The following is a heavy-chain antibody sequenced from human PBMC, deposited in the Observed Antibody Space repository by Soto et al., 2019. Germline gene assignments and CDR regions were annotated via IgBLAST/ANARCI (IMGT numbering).Heavy chain of an antibody. Sequence: EVQLVEFGGGLVQPGESLKLSCAASGFTLSGSAVHWVRQASGKGLEWVGRIRSKTHSYATEYIASVKGRFTMSRDDSNNTAYLQMNGLKTDDTAVYYCTRSGGSYSFGYWGQGTLVTVSS. CDR1: GFTLSGSA. V-gene: IGHV3-73*02. CDR2: IRSKTHSYAT. CDR3: TRSGGSYSFGY. J-gene: IGHJ4*02. D-gene: IGHD1-26*01.